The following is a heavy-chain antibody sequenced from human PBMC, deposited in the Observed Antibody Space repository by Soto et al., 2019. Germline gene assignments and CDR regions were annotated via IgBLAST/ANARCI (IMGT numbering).Heavy chain of an antibody. V-gene: IGHV1-2*02. Sequence: QVQLVQSGAEVKKPGASVKVSCKASGYTFTGHYIHWVRQAPQQGPEWMGEIGPESGATRYAQKFQGRVTLTRDMSITTVYMELNNLSPDDTAVYYCGRGRSGQIVVFYWGQGTPVTVSS. CDR2: IGPESGAT. D-gene: IGHD1-26*01. CDR3: GRGRSGQIVVFY. CDR1: GYTFTGHY. J-gene: IGHJ4*02.